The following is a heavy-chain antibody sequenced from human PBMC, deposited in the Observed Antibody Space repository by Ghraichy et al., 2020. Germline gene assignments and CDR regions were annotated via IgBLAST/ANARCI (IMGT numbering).Heavy chain of an antibody. Sequence: ESLNISCNVSVSGGSMMSYYWSWIRQTPGMGLEYIGYVYYTGDTNYNPSLKGRVSISLDTSKYQFSLELRSVTAADTAMYYCATISHCGGDCSSNIDYWGQGTLITVSS. J-gene: IGHJ4*02. V-gene: IGHV4-59*12. CDR1: GGSMMSYY. CDR2: VYYTGDT. D-gene: IGHD2-21*02. CDR3: ATISHCGGDCSSNIDY.